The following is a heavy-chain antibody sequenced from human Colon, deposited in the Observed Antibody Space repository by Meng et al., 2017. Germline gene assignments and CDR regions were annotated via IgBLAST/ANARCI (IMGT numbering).Heavy chain of an antibody. CDR3: ARKGGFCDSDCYYLDF. V-gene: IGHV1-69*06. D-gene: IGHD2-21*02. Sequence: QGELVQFGAEGKKPGSSVKVSCKAYGYTFNNYPIHWVRQAPGQGLEWMGAITPTSGTSNYAQTFQGRVTFIADKSTNTAYMELNSLKSEDTAVYYCARKGGFCDSDCYYLDFWGQGTLVTVSS. CDR1: GYTFNNYP. J-gene: IGHJ4*02. CDR2: ITPTSGTS.